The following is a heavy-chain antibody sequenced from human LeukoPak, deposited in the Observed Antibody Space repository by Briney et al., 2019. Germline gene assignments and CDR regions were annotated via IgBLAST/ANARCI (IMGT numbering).Heavy chain of an antibody. D-gene: IGHD4/OR15-4a*01. J-gene: IGHJ1*01. V-gene: IGHV1-2*02. CDR3: AREWGATAGFLSQH. CDR2: INPKSGGT. CDR1: GYXFTDYL. Sequence: ASVKVSCKASGYXFTDYLFRWVRQAPGQGREWVWWINPKSGGTNYAQQFQGRVTMTRDTATNTAYLELTRLRADDTATYYCAREWGATAGFLSQHWGQGTLVTVSS.